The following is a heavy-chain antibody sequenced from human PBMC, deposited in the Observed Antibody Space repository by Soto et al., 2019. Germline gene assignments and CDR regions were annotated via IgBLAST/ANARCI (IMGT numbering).Heavy chain of an antibody. J-gene: IGHJ4*02. CDR1: GGSFSGYY. CDR3: ARLIAVVAATHESQKDY. CDR2: INHSGST. D-gene: IGHD2-21*01. Sequence: SETLSLTCAVYGGSFSGYYWSWIRQPPGKGLEWIGEINHSGSTNYNPSLKSRVTISVDTSKNQFSLKLSSVTAADTAVYYCARLIAVVAATHESQKDYWGQGTLVTVSS. V-gene: IGHV4-34*01.